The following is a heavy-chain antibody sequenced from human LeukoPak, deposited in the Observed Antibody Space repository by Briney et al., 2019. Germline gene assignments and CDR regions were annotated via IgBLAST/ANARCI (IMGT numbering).Heavy chain of an antibody. CDR2: IGPDGTGK. J-gene: IGHJ4*02. Sequence: PGGSLRLSCAASGFTFGTYWMNWVRQVPGTGLEWVANIGPDGTGKNYGDSVKGRFTISRDNVRNSLYLQMDSLRAEDTAVYYCAREDGKFDYWGQGAPVTVSS. CDR1: GFTFGTYW. CDR3: AREDGKFDY. V-gene: IGHV3-7*01.